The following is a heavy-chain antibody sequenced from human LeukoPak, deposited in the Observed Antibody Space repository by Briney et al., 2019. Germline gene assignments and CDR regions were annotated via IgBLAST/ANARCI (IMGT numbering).Heavy chain of an antibody. D-gene: IGHD3-22*01. J-gene: IGHJ4*02. Sequence: GGSLRLSCAASGFTFSGYAMHWVRQAPGKGLEWVAVISYDGSNKYYADSVKGRFTISRDNSKNTLYLQMNSLRAEDTAVYYCARDLYDSSGYYDYWGQGTLVTVSS. CDR1: GFTFSGYA. CDR3: ARDLYDSSGYYDY. CDR2: ISYDGSNK. V-gene: IGHV3-30-3*01.